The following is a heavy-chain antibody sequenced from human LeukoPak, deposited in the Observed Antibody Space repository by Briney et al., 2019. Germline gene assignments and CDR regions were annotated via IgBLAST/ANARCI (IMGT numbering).Heavy chain of an antibody. J-gene: IGHJ6*04. CDR1: GFTVSSSY. CDR2: ITGSGGRT. CDR3: AKDIGYCSGGSCYGMDV. V-gene: IGHV3-23*01. D-gene: IGHD2-15*01. Sequence: GGSLRLSCAASGFTVSSSYMSWVRQAPGKGLEWVSAITGSGGRTYYADSVKGRFTISRDNSKNTLYLQMNSLRAEDTAVYYCAKDIGYCSGGSCYGMDVWGKGTTVTVSS.